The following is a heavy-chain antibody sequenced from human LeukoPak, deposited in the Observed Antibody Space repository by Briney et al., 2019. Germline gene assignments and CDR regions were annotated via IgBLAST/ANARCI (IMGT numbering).Heavy chain of an antibody. D-gene: IGHD3-10*01. V-gene: IGHV4-4*07. CDR3: AKAPFGELPYYFDY. Sequence: SETLSLTCSVSDGYISNYYLSWIRQPAGKRLEWIGRIHSSGSTSYNPSLKSRVTMSIDTSQSQFSLKLSSVTAADTAVYYCAKAPFGELPYYFDYWGQGTLVTVSS. J-gene: IGHJ4*02. CDR1: DGYISNYY. CDR2: IHSSGST.